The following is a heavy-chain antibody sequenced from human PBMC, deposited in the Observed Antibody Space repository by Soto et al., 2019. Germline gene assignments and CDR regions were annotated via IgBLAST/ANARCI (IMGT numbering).Heavy chain of an antibody. Sequence: EVQLLESGGGLVQPGGSLSLSCAASGFTFSSYAMSWVRQAPGKGLEWVSAISGSGGSTYYADSVKGRFTISRDNSKNALYLQMISLRAEDTAVYYCAKDARTTVTRLVRPRAAFDIWGQGTMVTVSS. CDR1: GFTFSSYA. CDR3: AKDARTTVTRLVRPRAAFDI. CDR2: ISGSGGST. D-gene: IGHD4-17*01. V-gene: IGHV3-23*01. J-gene: IGHJ3*02.